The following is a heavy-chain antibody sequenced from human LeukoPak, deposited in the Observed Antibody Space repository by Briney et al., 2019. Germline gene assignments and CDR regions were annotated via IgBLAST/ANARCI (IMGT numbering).Heavy chain of an antibody. V-gene: IGHV4-39*07. J-gene: IGHJ3*02. D-gene: IGHD3-9*01. CDR3: ARLMSYYDVLTGSNAFDI. CDR1: GGSISSSSYY. CDR2: IYYSGST. Sequence: SETLSLTCTVSGGSISSSSYYWGWIRQPPGKGLEWIGSIYYSGSTYYNPSLKSRVTISVDTSKNQFSLKLNSVTAADTAVYHCARLMSYYDVLTGSNAFDIWGQGTMVTVSS.